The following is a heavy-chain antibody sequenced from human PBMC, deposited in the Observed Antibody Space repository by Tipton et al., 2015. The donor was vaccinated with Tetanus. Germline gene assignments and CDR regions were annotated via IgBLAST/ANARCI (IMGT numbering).Heavy chain of an antibody. J-gene: IGHJ6*02. CDR3: ARGPRTRIYDSSGYSFRSFYGMDV. D-gene: IGHD3-22*01. CDR2: VNQAGNT. Sequence: LRLSCAVYGGSFTDYSWSWIRQPPGQGLEWIGEVNQAGNTDYIPSLKGRVTMSLDTSKSQLSLNLSSVTAADTAVYYCARGPRTRIYDSSGYSFRSFYGMDVWGLGATVTVSS. CDR1: GGSFTDYS. V-gene: IGHV4-34*01.